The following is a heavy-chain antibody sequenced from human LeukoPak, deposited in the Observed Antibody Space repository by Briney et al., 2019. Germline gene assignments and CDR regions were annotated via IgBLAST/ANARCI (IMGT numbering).Heavy chain of an antibody. CDR2: IKHDGSEK. J-gene: IGHJ4*02. Sequence: GGSLRLSCIASGFPFDRYWMSWVRQAPGKGLEWVANIKHDGSEKNFVDSVKGRFTISRDNAENSLFLQMNSLRADDTAVYFCARQPIYEAYFDFWGQGTLVTVSS. V-gene: IGHV3-7*01. CDR3: ARQPIYEAYFDF. CDR1: GFPFDRYW. D-gene: IGHD3-16*01.